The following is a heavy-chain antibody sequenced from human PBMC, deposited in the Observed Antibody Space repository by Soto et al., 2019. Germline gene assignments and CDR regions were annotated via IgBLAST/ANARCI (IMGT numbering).Heavy chain of an antibody. J-gene: IGHJ6*02. V-gene: IGHV4-4*07. CDR1: GGSISSYY. D-gene: IGHD3-10*01. CDR2: IYTSGST. Sequence: SETLSLTCTVSGGSISSYYWSWIRQPAGKGLEWIGRIYTSGSTNYNPSLKSRVTMSVDTSKNQFSLKLSSVTAADTAVYYCARVQKGYYYGSVTYYYCMDVWGQGTTVTVSS. CDR3: ARVQKGYYYGSVTYYYCMDV.